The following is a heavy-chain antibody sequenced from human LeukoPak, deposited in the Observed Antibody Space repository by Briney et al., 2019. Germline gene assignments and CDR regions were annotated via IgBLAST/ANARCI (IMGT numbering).Heavy chain of an antibody. D-gene: IGHD1-26*01. J-gene: IGHJ4*02. Sequence: KPSETLSLTCAVYGGSFSGYYWSWIRQPPGKGLEWIGEINHSGSTNYNPSLKSRVTISVDKSKNQFSLKLSSVTAADTAVYYCAARPWEIDHWGQGTLVTVSS. CDR2: INHSGST. V-gene: IGHV4-34*01. CDR1: GGSFSGYY. CDR3: AARPWEIDH.